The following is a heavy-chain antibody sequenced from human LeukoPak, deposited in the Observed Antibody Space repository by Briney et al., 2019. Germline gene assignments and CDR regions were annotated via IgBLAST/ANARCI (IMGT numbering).Heavy chain of an antibody. J-gene: IGHJ4*02. CDR2: IYTSGST. CDR1: GGSISSYY. V-gene: IGHV4-4*07. Sequence: SETLSLTCTVSGGSISSYYWSWIRQPAGKGLEWIGRIYTSGSTNYNPSLKSRVTMSVDTSKNQFSLKLSSVTAADTAVYYCASGSSKTTILDYWGQGTLVTVSS. D-gene: IGHD2-15*01. CDR3: ASGSSKTTILDY.